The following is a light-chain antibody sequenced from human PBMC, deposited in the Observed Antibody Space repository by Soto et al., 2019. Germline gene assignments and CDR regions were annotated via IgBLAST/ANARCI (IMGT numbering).Light chain of an antibody. CDR3: QQSYSSWLT. CDR1: QSVRSGH. J-gene: IGKJ4*01. Sequence: ESVLTQSPGTLSLSPGDRATLSCRASQSVRSGHLAWYQQKPGQAPRLVIYDASTRATGIPDRFSGGGSGTDFTLTISRLQPEDFAVYYCQQSYSSWLTFGGGTKVEI. V-gene: IGKV3D-20*02. CDR2: DAS.